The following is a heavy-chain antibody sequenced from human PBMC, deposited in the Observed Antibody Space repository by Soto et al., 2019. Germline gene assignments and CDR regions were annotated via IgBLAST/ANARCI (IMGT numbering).Heavy chain of an antibody. CDR1: VDSISSRNW. Sequence: QVQLQESGPVLVKPSETLSLTFAVSVDSISSRNWWSCVRQTPRKWLEYIGEIHHSGSTNYNPSLKSRVTMSVDKSKNQFSLNLNSVTAADTAIYYCARRKLEMMYVGWFDPWGQGTLVTVSS. CDR3: ARRKLEMMYVGWFDP. V-gene: IGHV4-4*02. D-gene: IGHD2-8*01. CDR2: IHHSGST. J-gene: IGHJ5*02.